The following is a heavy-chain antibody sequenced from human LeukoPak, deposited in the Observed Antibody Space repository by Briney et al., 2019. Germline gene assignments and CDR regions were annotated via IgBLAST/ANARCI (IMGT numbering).Heavy chain of an antibody. CDR2: ISYSGTT. CDR1: GGSISGYY. Sequence: SETLSLTCTVSGGSISGYYWSWVRQSPGKVLEWLGYISYSGTTNYNPSLKSRVTLSVDPSKNHFSLELTSVTAADTAVYYCARQNPAASGQGLDYWGQGTLVTVSS. D-gene: IGHD6-13*01. V-gene: IGHV4-59*08. J-gene: IGHJ4*02. CDR3: ARQNPAASGQGLDY.